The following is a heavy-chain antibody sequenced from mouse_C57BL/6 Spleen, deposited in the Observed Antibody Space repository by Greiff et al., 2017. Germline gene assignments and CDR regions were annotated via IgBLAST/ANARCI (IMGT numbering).Heavy chain of an antibody. Sequence: QVQLKQPGVELVRPGSSVKLSCTASGYTFTSYWMPWVRQRPIQGLEWIGNIDPSDSATHYNHKFKDKATLTVDNSSSTAYMQLSSLTSEDSAVYYCARRGGYLDSYAIDYWGQGTSVTVSS. J-gene: IGHJ4*01. D-gene: IGHD2-3*01. CDR2: IDPSDSAT. V-gene: IGHV1-52*01. CDR1: GYTFTSYW. CDR3: ARRGGYLDSYAIDY.